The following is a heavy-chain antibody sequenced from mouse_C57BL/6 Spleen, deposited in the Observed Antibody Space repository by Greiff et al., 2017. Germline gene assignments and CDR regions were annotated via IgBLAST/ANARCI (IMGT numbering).Heavy chain of an antibody. CDR3: ARIGGYAMDY. Sequence: EVMLVESGGGLVKPGGSLKLSCAASGFTFSDYGMHWVRQAPEKGLEWVAYISSGSSTRYYADTVKGRFTISRDNAKNTLFLQMTSLRSEDTAMYYCARIGGYAMDYWGQGTSVTVSS. CDR2: ISSGSSTR. J-gene: IGHJ4*01. V-gene: IGHV5-17*01. CDR1: GFTFSDYG.